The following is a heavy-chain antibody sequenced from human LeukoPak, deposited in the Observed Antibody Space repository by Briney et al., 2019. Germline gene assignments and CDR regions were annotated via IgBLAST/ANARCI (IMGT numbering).Heavy chain of an antibody. J-gene: IGHJ4*02. D-gene: IGHD3-10*01. CDR3: ASLYGSGSYYVDY. CDR2: IYHSGST. Sequence: SETLSLTCAVSGGSISSGGYSWSWIRQPPGKGLEWIGYIYHSGSTYYNPSLKSRVTISVDRSKNQFSLKLSPVTAADTAVYYCASLYGSGSYYVDYWGQGTLVTVSS. V-gene: IGHV4-30-2*01. CDR1: GGSISSGGYS.